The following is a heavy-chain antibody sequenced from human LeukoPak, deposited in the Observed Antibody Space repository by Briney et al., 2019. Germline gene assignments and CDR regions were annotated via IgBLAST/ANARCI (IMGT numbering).Heavy chain of an antibody. CDR2: AREKSNSYTT. J-gene: IGHJ3*01. V-gene: IGHV3-72*01. D-gene: IGHD3-22*01. CDR1: GFTFSEYY. Sequence: GGSLRLSCATSGFTFSEYYMDWVRQAPGKGLEWVGRAREKSNSYTTEYAASVKGRFTISRDDSKNSLYLYMNSLQTEDTAVYYCARAKFSSASGTFDFWGQGTLVTVSS. CDR3: ARAKFSSASGTFDF.